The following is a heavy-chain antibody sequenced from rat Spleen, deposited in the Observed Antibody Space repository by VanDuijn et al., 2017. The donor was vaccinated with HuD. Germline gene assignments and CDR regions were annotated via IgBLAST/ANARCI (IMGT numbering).Heavy chain of an antibody. D-gene: IGHD1-6*01. Sequence: EVQLVESDGGLVQPGRSLKLSCGASGFTFSDFYMAWVRQAPKKGLEWVASIKPEDFTPYYGESVMGRFTISRDNAKSTLYLQMDSLRSEDTATYYCTTPMYSTDQYYEGWFAYWGQGTLVTVSS. CDR1: GFTFSDFY. V-gene: IGHV5-22*01. CDR2: IKPEDFTP. J-gene: IGHJ3*01. CDR3: TTPMYSTDQYYEGWFAY.